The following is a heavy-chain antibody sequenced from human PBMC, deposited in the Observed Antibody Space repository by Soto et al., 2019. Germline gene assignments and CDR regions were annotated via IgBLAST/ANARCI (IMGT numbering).Heavy chain of an antibody. Sequence: EVHLVESGGGLVQTGGSLRLSCAIFESTVSRDWMNWVRQAPGKGLEWVAHINQDGSEKYYVDSVKGRFTISRDNAKKSLYLQMNRLRPADTAMYYCSGGVGGAFWGQGNLVNVSS. J-gene: IGHJ4*02. V-gene: IGHV3-7*04. CDR1: ESTVSRDW. D-gene: IGHD1-26*01. CDR2: INQDGSEK. CDR3: SGGVGGAF.